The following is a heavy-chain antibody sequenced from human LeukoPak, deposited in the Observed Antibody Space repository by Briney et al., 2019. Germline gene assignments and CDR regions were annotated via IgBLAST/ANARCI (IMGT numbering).Heavy chain of an antibody. CDR3: ATGPNAGAAFDP. CDR2: FDPEDGET. V-gene: IGHV1-24*01. J-gene: IGHJ5*02. Sequence: ASVKVSCKVSGYTLTELSMHWVRQAPGKGLEWMGGFDPEDGETIYAQKFQGRVTMTEDTSTDTAYMELSSLRSEDTAVYYCATGPNAGAAFDPWGQGTLATVSS. CDR1: GYTLTELS. D-gene: IGHD2-8*01.